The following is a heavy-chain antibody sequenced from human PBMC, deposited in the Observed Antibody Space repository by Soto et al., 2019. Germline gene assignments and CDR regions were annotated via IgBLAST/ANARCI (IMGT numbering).Heavy chain of an antibody. CDR1: GFTVSSNY. Sequence: GESLKISCAASGFTVSSNYMSWVRQAPGKGLEWVSVIYSGGSTYYADSVKGRFTISRDNSKNTLYLQMNSLRAEDTAVYYCARDLPYYDFWSGYYPYGMDVWGQGTTVTVSS. D-gene: IGHD3-3*01. CDR3: ARDLPYYDFWSGYYPYGMDV. V-gene: IGHV3-53*01. CDR2: IYSGGST. J-gene: IGHJ6*02.